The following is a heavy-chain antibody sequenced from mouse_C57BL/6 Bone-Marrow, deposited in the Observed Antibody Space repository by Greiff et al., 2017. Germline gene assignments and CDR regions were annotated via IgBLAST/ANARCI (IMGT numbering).Heavy chain of an antibody. V-gene: IGHV3-6*01. CDR3: ARRGDYYGDY. CDR2: ISYDGSN. J-gene: IGHJ2*01. Sequence: EVQLVESGPGLVKPSQSLSLTCSVTGYSITSGYYWNWIRQFPGNKLEWMGYISYDGSNNYNPSLKNRISITRDTSKNQFFLKLNSVTTEDTATYYCARRGDYYGDYWGQGTTLTVSS. CDR1: GYSITSGYY.